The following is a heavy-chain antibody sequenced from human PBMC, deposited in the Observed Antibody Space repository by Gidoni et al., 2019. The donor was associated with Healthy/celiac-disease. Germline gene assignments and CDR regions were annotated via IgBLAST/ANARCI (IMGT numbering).Heavy chain of an antibody. D-gene: IGHD5-12*01. J-gene: IGHJ3*02. CDR2: IYWDDDK. Sequence: QITLKESGPTLVKPTQTLTLTCTFSGFSLSPSGVGVGWIRQPPGKALEWLALIYWDDDKRYSPSLKSRLTITKDTSKNQVVLTMTNMDPVDTATYYCAHRLKIGERWLQPNDAFDIWGQGTMVTVSS. CDR3: AHRLKIGERWLQPNDAFDI. V-gene: IGHV2-5*02. CDR1: GFSLSPSGVG.